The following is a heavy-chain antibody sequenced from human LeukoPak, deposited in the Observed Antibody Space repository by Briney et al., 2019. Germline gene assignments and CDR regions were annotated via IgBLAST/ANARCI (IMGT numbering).Heavy chain of an antibody. CDR1: GGPISSSSYY. CDR2: IYYSGNT. J-gene: IGHJ3*02. Sequence: SETLSLTCTVSGGPISSSSYYRTWIRQPPGKGLEWIGSIYYSGNTYYNPSLKSRVTISVDTSKNQFSLKLSSVTAADTAVYYCARAQNWGSFAFDIWGQGTMVTVSS. CDR3: ARAQNWGSFAFDI. D-gene: IGHD7-27*01. V-gene: IGHV4-39*07.